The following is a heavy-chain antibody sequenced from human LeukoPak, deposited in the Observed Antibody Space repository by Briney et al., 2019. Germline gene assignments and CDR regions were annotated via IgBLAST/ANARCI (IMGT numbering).Heavy chain of an antibody. CDR2: VTHSDFNKANGDIT. Sequence: SETLSLTCTVSGASISKDYWAWIRQPPGKGLEWIGYVTHSDFNKANGDITNYNPSLESRVTTSRDTPKNQFSLKLSSVTAADTAVYYCARALLGIPDYWGQGTLVTVSS. J-gene: IGHJ4*02. CDR1: GASISKDY. CDR3: ARALLGIPDY. D-gene: IGHD7-27*01. V-gene: IGHV4-59*12.